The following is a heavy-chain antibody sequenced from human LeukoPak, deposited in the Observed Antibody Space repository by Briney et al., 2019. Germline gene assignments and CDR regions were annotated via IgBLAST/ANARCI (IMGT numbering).Heavy chain of an antibody. CDR3: AREGDNYDFWSGYQSKYYFDY. CDR2: IYYSGST. D-gene: IGHD3-3*01. Sequence: SETLSLTCAVYGGSFSGYYWSWIRQPPGKGLEWIGSIYYSGSTYYNPSLKSRVTISVDTSKNQFSLKLSPVTAADTAVYYCAREGDNYDFWSGYQSKYYFDYWGQGTLVTVSS. V-gene: IGHV4-34*01. J-gene: IGHJ4*02. CDR1: GGSFSGYY.